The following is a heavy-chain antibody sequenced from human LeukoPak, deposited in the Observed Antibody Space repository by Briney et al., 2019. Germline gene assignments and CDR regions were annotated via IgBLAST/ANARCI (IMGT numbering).Heavy chain of an antibody. D-gene: IGHD6-19*01. J-gene: IGHJ5*02. V-gene: IGHV3-66*01. CDR1: GFTVSSNY. CDR2: IYRVGST. Sequence: GGSLRLSCAASGFTVSSNYMSWVRQAPGKGLEWVSIIYRVGSTFYADSVEGRFTISRDNSKNTLYLQMNSLRAEDTAVYYCARDEQWLVSWWFDPWGQGTLVTVSS. CDR3: ARDEQWLVSWWFDP.